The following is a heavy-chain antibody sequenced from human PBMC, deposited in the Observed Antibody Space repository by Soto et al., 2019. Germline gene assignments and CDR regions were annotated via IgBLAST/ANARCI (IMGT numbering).Heavy chain of an antibody. J-gene: IGHJ6*02. Sequence: QVQLQESGPGLVKPSQTLSLTCTVSGGSISSGDYYWSWLRQPPGKGLEWIGYIYYSGSTYYNPSIKSRVTISVDTSKNQFSLKLSSVTAADTAVYYCARASPVVTDVWGQGTTVTVSS. V-gene: IGHV4-30-4*01. D-gene: IGHD5-18*01. CDR1: GGSISSGDYY. CDR2: IYYSGST. CDR3: ARASPVVTDV.